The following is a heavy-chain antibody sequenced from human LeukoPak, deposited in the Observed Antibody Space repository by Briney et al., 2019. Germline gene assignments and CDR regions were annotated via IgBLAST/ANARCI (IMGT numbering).Heavy chain of an antibody. J-gene: IGHJ5*02. D-gene: IGHD2-21*02. CDR1: GGSISSSGYP. CDR2: IHHTGST. V-gene: IGHV4-30-2*01. CDR3: ARTPTYCGGDCYYFDP. Sequence: KPSQTLSLTCAVSGGSISSSGYPWGWIRQPPGKGLEWIGYIHHTGSTYYNPSLKSRVTISVDRSKNQFSLKLSSVTAADTAMYFCARTPTYCGGDCYYFDPWGQGTLVTVSS.